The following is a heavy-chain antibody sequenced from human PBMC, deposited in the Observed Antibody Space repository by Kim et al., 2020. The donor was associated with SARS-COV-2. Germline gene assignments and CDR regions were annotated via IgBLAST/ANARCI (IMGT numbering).Heavy chain of an antibody. CDR2: IYYSGST. D-gene: IGHD3-10*01. J-gene: IGHJ4*02. CDR1: GGSISSSSYY. Sequence: SETLSLTCTVSGGSISSSSYYWGWIRQPPGKGLEWIGSIYYSGSTYYNPSLKSRVTISVDTSKNQFSLKLSSVTAADTAVYYCARHGSWSMVQGVIREPFDYWGQGTLVTVSS. CDR3: ARHGSWSMVQGVIREPFDY. V-gene: IGHV4-39*01.